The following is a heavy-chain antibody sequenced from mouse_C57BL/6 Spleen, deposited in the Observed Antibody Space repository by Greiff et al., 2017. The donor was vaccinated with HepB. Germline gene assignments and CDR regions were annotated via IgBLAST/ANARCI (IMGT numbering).Heavy chain of an antibody. V-gene: IGHV1-82*01. D-gene: IGHD2-2*01. CDR1: GYAFSSSW. CDR2: IYPGDGDT. CDR3: ARSSLLWLKSFDY. J-gene: IGHJ2*01. Sequence: VQLQQSGPELVKPGASVKISCKASGYAFSSSWMNWVKQRPGQGLEWIGRIYPGDGDTNYNGKFKGKATLTADKSSSTAYMQLSSLTSEDSAVYFCARSSLLWLKSFDYWGQGTTLTVSS.